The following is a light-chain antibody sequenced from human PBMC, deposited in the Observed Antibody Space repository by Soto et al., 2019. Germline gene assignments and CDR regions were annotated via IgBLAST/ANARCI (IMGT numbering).Light chain of an antibody. Sequence: EIVLTQSPGTLSLSPWERVTLSCRASQSVSSSYLAWYQQKHGQAPRLLIYGASSRATGIPDRFSGSGSGTDFTLTISRLEPEDFAVYYCQQYGSSPLMYTFGQGTK. V-gene: IGKV3-20*01. CDR1: QSVSSSY. CDR2: GAS. J-gene: IGKJ2*01. CDR3: QQYGSSPLMYT.